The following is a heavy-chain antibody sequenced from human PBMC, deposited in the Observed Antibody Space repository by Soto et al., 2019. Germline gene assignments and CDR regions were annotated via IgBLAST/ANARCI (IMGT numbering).Heavy chain of an antibody. J-gene: IGHJ4*02. V-gene: IGHV4-59*08. Sequence: AETLSLTCAVSGYSISNYYWSWIRQPPGKGLEWIGYIHYSGSTNYNPSLKSRVIISQKTSKSQFSVKLSSVTAAEAAGYYCARRYYASGTYYEDYWGRGTLVTVSS. D-gene: IGHD3-10*01. CDR2: IHYSGST. CDR1: GYSISNYY. CDR3: ARRYYASGTYYEDY.